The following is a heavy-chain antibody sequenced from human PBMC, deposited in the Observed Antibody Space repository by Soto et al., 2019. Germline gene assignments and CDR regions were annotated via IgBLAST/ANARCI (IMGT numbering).Heavy chain of an antibody. CDR1: GFTFRNQD. J-gene: IGHJ4*02. CDR2: IIGRGGVT. CDR3: AKDRQFRSYYESAGHYND. V-gene: IGHV3-23*01. D-gene: IGHD3-22*01. Sequence: EVQLLESGGGLVQPGGSLRLTCVGSGFTFRNQDMRWVRQAPGKGLEWVSGIIGRGGVTYYADSVKGRCTISRDNSKNTLYLQMNNLRANDTAVYYCAKDRQFRSYYESAGHYNDWGQGTLVTVSS.